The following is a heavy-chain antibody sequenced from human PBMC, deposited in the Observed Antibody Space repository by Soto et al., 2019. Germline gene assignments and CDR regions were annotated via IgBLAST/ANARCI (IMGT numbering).Heavy chain of an antibody. V-gene: IGHV3-30-3*01. CDR1: GFTFSSYT. J-gene: IGHJ3*01. CDR2: ISYDGSNK. CDR3: ARGPYDFWSGYIAEAFDV. D-gene: IGHD3-3*01. Sequence: QVQLVESGGSVVQPGRSLRLSCAASGFTFSSYTLHWVRQAPGKGLEWVALISYDGSNKYYADSVKGRFTISRDNSKNTIYLQMNSLRPEDTALFYCARGPYDFWSGYIAEAFDVWGQGTMVTVSS.